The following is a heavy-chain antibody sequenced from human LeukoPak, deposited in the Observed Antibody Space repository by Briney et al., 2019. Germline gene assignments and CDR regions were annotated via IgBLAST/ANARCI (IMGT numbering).Heavy chain of an antibody. D-gene: IGHD5-24*01. V-gene: IGHV3-48*01. CDR1: GFTFSSYE. J-gene: IGHJ6*03. Sequence: GGSLRLSCAASGFTFSSYEMNWVRQAPGKGLEWVSYISSSSSTIYYADSVKGRFTISRDNAKNSLYLQMNSLRAEDTAVYYCARDREMATIGDPDMDVWGKGTTVTVSS. CDR3: ARDREMATIGDPDMDV. CDR2: ISSSSSTI.